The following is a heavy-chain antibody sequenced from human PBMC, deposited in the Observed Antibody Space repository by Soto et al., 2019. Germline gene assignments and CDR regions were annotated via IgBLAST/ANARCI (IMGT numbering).Heavy chain of an antibody. J-gene: IGHJ4*02. CDR3: ERGRIYDYDWGCSRYHFDY. Sequence: WEPLSSPCAVYGESFSGYYWSWIRQPPGKGLEWFGEINNSGRTHYNPSLKSRATISVDTSKKQFSLKLRSVTAADMGVYYRERGRIYDYDWGCSRYHFDYWGQGTLVTVSS. CDR1: GESFSGYY. D-gene: IGHD3-16*02. V-gene: IGHV4-34*01. CDR2: INNSGRT.